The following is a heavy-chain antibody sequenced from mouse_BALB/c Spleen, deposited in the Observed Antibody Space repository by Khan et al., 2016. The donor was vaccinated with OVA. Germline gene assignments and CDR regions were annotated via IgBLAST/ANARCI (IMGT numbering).Heavy chain of an antibody. J-gene: IGHJ2*01. Sequence: QVQLKQSGAELVRPGASVKLSCKTSGYIFTSYWIHWVKQRSGQVLEWIARIYPGTDNTYYNEKLKDKATLTADKSSSTAYMQLSRLKSEDSAVYFCAREEALYYFDYWGQGTTLTVSS. CDR2: IYPGTDNT. D-gene: IGHD3-2*02. V-gene: IGHV1-76*01. CDR3: AREEALYYFDY. CDR1: GYIFTSYW.